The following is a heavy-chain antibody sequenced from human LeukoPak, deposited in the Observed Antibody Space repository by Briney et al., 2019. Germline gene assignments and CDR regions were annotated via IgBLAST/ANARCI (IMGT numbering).Heavy chain of an antibody. CDR2: IYHSGST. CDR3: ARSSFGDRRDWFDP. Sequence: SETLSLTCAVSDYSISIAYYWGWIRQPPGKGLEWIGSIYHSGSTYYNPSLKSRVTISVDTSKNQFSLKLSSVTAADTAIYYCARSSFGDRRDWFDPWGREPWSPSPQ. D-gene: IGHD3-10*01. V-gene: IGHV4-38-2*01. J-gene: IGHJ5*02. CDR1: DYSISIAYY.